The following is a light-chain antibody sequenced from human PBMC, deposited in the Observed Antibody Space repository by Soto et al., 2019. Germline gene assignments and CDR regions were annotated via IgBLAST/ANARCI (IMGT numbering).Light chain of an antibody. CDR2: GAS. CDR3: QQYNNWPPRGT. Sequence: EIVMTQSPATLSVSPGERATLSCRASQSVTSNLAWYQQKPGQAPRLLIYGASTSATGIPARFSCSGSGTEFTLTISSLQSEDFAVYYCQQYNNWPPRGTFGQGTKVEIK. V-gene: IGKV3-15*01. CDR1: QSVTSN. J-gene: IGKJ1*01.